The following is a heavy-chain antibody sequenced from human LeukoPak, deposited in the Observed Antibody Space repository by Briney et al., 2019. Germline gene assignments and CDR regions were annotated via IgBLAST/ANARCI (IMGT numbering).Heavy chain of an antibody. Sequence: VASVKVSCKAAVPPFGAYYIHWVRQAPGQGLEWVGWINPNTGTTKNAQKFQGRVTMTRDTSIGTAYMEVNRLTFDDTAVYYCAASLNGGNVSDSWGQGTLVTVSS. J-gene: IGHJ1*01. CDR1: VPPFGAYY. V-gene: IGHV1-2*02. CDR2: INPNTGTT. CDR3: AASLNGGNVSDS. D-gene: IGHD4-23*01.